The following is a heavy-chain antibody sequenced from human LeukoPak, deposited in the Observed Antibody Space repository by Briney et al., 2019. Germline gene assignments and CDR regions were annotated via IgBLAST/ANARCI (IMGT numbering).Heavy chain of an antibody. V-gene: IGHV1-2*02. J-gene: IGHJ4*02. CDR3: ARGSVSYSSSRLFDY. CDR2: INPNSGGT. D-gene: IGHD6-13*01. Sequence: ASVKVSCKASGYTFTGYYMHWLRQAPGQGLEWMGWINPNSGGTNYAQKFQGRVTMTRDTFISTAYMELSRLRSDDTAVYYCARGSVSYSSSRLFDYWGQGTLVTVSS. CDR1: GYTFTGYY.